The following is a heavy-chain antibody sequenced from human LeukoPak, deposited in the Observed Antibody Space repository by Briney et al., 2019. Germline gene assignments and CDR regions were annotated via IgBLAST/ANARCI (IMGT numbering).Heavy chain of an antibody. CDR2: IRYDGSNE. V-gene: IGHV3-30*02. CDR3: ARGQQLVRGDFDY. D-gene: IGHD6-13*01. J-gene: IGHJ4*02. CDR1: GFTFSSYG. Sequence: GGSLRLSCAASGFTFSSYGMYWVRQAPGKGLEWVSFIRYDGSNEYYADSVGGRFTISRDNSKNTLYLQMNSLRAEDTAVYYCARGQQLVRGDFDYWGQGTLVTVSS.